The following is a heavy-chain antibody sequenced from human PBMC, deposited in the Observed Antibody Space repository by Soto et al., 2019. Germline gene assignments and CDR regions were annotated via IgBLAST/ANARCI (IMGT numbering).Heavy chain of an antibody. D-gene: IGHD3-10*01. V-gene: IGHV4-30-4*01. CDR1: GGSISSGDYY. CDR2: IYYSGST. CDR3: AREGDTMVRGVIAKGDFFDY. J-gene: IGHJ4*02. Sequence: PSETLSLTCTVSGGSISSGDYYWSWIRQPPGKGLEWIGYIYYSGSTYYNPSLKSRVTISVDTSKNQFSLKLSSVTAADTAVYYCAREGDTMVRGVIAKGDFFDYWGQGTLITVSS.